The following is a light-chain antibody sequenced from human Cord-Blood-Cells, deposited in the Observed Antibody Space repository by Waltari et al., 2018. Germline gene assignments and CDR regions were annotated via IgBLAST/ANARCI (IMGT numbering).Light chain of an antibody. Sequence: EIVMTQSPATLSVSPGGRATLSCRASQSVSSNLAWYQQKPGQAPRLLIYGASTRATGIPARFSGSGSGTEFTLTISSLQSEDFAVYYCQQYNNWPPLWTFGQGTKVEIK. J-gene: IGKJ1*01. CDR3: QQYNNWPPLWT. CDR1: QSVSSN. V-gene: IGKV3-15*01. CDR2: GAS.